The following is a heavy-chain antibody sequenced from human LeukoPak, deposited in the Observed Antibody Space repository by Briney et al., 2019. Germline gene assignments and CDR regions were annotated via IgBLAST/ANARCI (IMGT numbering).Heavy chain of an antibody. J-gene: IGHJ6*03. CDR1: AFTFSSYA. V-gene: IGHV3-30*04. D-gene: IGHD1-26*01. CDR2: ISYDGSKK. CDR3: ARELRLWELLGYYCMDV. Sequence: PGGSLRLSCVASAFTFSSYALHWVRQAPGKGLEWVSVISYDGSKKYYADSVKDRFTFSRDNFKNTLYLQMNSLRTDDTAVYYCARELRLWELLGYYCMDVWGKGTPVTISS.